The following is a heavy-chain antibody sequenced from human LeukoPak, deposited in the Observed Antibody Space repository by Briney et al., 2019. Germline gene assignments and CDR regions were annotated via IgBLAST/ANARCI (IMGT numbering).Heavy chain of an antibody. CDR3: ARTDSSSWYSSFDY. CDR2: ISAYNGNT. CDR1: GYTFTSYG. Sequence: ASVKVSCKASGYTFTSYGISWVRQAPGQGLEWMGWISAYNGNTNYAQKLQGRVTMTTDTSTSTAYMELRSLRSDDTAVYYCARTDSSSWYSSFDYWGQGTLVTVSS. D-gene: IGHD6-13*01. J-gene: IGHJ4*02. V-gene: IGHV1-18*01.